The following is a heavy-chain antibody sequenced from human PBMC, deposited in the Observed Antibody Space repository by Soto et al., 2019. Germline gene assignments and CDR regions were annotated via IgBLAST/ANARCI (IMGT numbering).Heavy chain of an antibody. V-gene: IGHV4-61*03. Sequence: SETLTLPCALSGACVRREGYYGRWIRQPPGKGLEDIGYIYHSERAKYNSSLNRRATNSQPTPMHDFSLNLSSVNAADTAVYYCVRVSVVVPSTVHYFDYWGQGALVTVSS. CDR1: GACVRREGYY. CDR3: VRVSVVVPSTVHYFDY. J-gene: IGHJ4*02. CDR2: IYHSERA. D-gene: IGHD2-15*01.